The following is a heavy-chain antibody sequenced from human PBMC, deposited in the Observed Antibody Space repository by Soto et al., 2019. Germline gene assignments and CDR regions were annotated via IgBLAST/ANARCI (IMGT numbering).Heavy chain of an antibody. CDR3: AKAGGLRRGFGELFPPRVNWFDP. CDR2: ISGSGGST. Sequence: GGSLRLSCAASGFTFSSYAMSWVRQAPGKGLEWVSAISGSGGSTYYADSVKGRFTISRDNSKNTLYLQMNSLRAEDTAVYYCAKAGGLRRGFGELFPPRVNWFDPWGQGTLVTVSS. CDR1: GFTFSSYA. J-gene: IGHJ5*02. V-gene: IGHV3-23*01. D-gene: IGHD3-10*01.